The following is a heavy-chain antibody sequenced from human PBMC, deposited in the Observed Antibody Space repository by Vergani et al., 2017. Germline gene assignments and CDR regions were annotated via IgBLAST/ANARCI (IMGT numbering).Heavy chain of an antibody. D-gene: IGHD3-9*01. CDR2: TRNKANSYTT. CDR1: GFTFSDHY. CDR3: ARILRYFDLLFFDY. J-gene: IGHJ4*02. Sequence: EVQLVESGGGLVQPGGSLRLSCAASGFTFSDHYMDWVRQAPGKGLEWVGRTRNKANSYTTEYAASVKGRFTISRDDSKNSLYLQMNSLKTEDTAVYYCARILRYFDLLFFDYWGQGTLVTVSS. V-gene: IGHV3-72*01.